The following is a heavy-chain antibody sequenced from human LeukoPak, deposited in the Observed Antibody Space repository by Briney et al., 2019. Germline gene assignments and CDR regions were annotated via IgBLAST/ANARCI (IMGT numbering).Heavy chain of an antibody. CDR3: ARLPAARAMRGDY. D-gene: IGHD2-2*01. CDR1: GYTSSNSI. J-gene: IGHJ4*02. V-gene: IGHV5-51*01. CDR2: IYTGDYET. Sequence: HGESLNISFKGSGYTSSNSIIGGVRQLHGKGLEWMGMIYTGDYETRYSPSFQGQVTISADKSISTAYLQWSSLRASDTAMYYCARLPAARAMRGDYWGQGTLVTVSS.